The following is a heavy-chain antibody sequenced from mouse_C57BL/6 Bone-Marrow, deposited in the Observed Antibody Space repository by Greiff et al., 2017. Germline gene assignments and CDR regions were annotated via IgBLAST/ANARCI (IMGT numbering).Heavy chain of an antibody. V-gene: IGHV7-1*01. Sequence: EVKLVESGGGLVQSARSLRLSCATSGFTFSAFYMEWVRQAPRTGLEWIAASRNKANDYTTEYSAYVKGRFIVSRDTSHSILYLQMNGLGAEDTAIYYCAINAYYYYAMDYWGQGTSVTVSS. CDR2: SRNKANDYTT. CDR3: AINAYYYYAMDY. J-gene: IGHJ4*01. CDR1: GFTFSAFY. D-gene: IGHD1-1*01.